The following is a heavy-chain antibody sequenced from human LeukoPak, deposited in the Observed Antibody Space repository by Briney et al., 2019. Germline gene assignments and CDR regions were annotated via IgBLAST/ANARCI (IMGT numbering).Heavy chain of an antibody. D-gene: IGHD5-18*01. CDR2: ISGSGTST. CDR3: AKNKWMHLWSPFDY. CDR1: GFTFSSYV. Sequence: GGSLRLSCAASGFTFSSYVMSWVRQAPGKGLEWVSAISGSGTSTYSADSVKGRFTISRDNSNNTLYMQMSSLRAEDTAIYYCAKNKWMHLWSPFDYWGQGTLVTVSS. V-gene: IGHV3-23*01. J-gene: IGHJ4*02.